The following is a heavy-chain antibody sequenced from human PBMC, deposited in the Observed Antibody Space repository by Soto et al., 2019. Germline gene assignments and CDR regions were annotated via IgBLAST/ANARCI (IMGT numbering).Heavy chain of an antibody. J-gene: IGHJ6*01. CDR1: GYTFTDYF. Sequence: QVQLVQSGAEVRKPGASVKVSCKASGYTFTDYFLHWVRQAPGQGLEWMGWINPNSGGTTYAQKFQGRVTMTSDTSPNQSQVRVNCLTSTDTAFYYLERVGLWYRGWRGIYYEGWDEGDVWGPATPATASP. CDR2: INPNSGGT. CDR3: ERVGLWYRGWRGIYYEGWDEGDV. V-gene: IGHV1-2*02. D-gene: IGHD3-16*01.